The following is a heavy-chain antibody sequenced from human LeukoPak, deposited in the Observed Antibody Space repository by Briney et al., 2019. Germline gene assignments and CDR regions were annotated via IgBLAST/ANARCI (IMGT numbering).Heavy chain of an antibody. CDR2: ISGSGGST. CDR3: AKSLVTAFGY. V-gene: IGHV3-23*01. Sequence: PGGSLRLSCAASGFTFSSYAMSWVSQAPGKGLEAVSAISGSGGSTYYADSVKGRFTICRDNSKNTLYLQMNSLRAEDMAVYYCAKSLVTAFGYWGQGTLVTVSS. D-gene: IGHD2-21*02. J-gene: IGHJ4*02. CDR1: GFTFSSYA.